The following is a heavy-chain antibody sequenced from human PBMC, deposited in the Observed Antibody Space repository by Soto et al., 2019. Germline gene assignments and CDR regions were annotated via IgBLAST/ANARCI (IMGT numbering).Heavy chain of an antibody. D-gene: IGHD2-15*01. CDR1: GYTFTGYY. J-gene: IGHJ6*02. Sequence: ASVKVSCKASGYTFTGYYMRWVRQAPGQGLEWMGWINPNSGGTNYAQKFQGWVTMTRDTSISTAYMELSRLRSDDTAVYYCARSGSAKPGYYYGMDVWGQGTTVTVSS. V-gene: IGHV1-2*04. CDR3: ARSGSAKPGYYYGMDV. CDR2: INPNSGGT.